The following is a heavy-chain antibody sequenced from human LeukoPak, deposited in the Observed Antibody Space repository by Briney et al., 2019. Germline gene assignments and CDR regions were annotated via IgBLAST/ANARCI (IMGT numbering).Heavy chain of an antibody. J-gene: IGHJ5*02. Sequence: GASVKVSCKASGYTFTSYDINWVRQATGQGLEWMGWMNPNSGNTGYAQKFQGRVTMTRNTSISTAYMELSSLRSEDTAVYYCARESFDYYGPGDWFDPWGQGTLVTVSS. CDR1: GYTFTSYD. V-gene: IGHV1-8*01. CDR2: MNPNSGNT. CDR3: ARESFDYYGPGDWFDP. D-gene: IGHD3-10*01.